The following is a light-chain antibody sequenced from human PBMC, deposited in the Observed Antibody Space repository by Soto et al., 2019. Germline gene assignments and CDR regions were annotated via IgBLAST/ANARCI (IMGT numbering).Light chain of an antibody. CDR2: ATS. CDR3: QQTYDLPRT. CDR1: QDIRNY. J-gene: IGKJ1*01. V-gene: IGKV1-39*01. Sequence: DIQMTQSPSSLSASVGDRVTITCLASQDIRNYFNWYQQKPGKAPKLLIYATSTLQSGVPSRFSGSGSGTDFTLTITNLQPEDFASYFCQQTYDLPRTFGQGTKVDIK.